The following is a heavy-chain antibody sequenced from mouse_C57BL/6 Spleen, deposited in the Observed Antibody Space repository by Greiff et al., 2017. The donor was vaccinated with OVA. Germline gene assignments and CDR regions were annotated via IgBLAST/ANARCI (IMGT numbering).Heavy chain of an antibody. CDR3: ARYYYGNSYAMDY. Sequence: VQLQQPGAELVKPGASVKLSCKASGYTFTSYWMQWVKQRPGQGLEWIGEIDPSDSYTNYNQKFKGKATLTVDTSSSTAYMQLSSLTSEDSAVYYCARYYYGNSYAMDYWGQGTSVTVSS. CDR1: GYTFTSYW. CDR2: IDPSDSYT. V-gene: IGHV1-50*01. D-gene: IGHD2-1*01. J-gene: IGHJ4*01.